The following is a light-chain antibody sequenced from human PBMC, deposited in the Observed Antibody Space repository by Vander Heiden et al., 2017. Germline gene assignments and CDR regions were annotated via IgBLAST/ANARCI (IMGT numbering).Light chain of an antibody. CDR2: GAS. V-gene: IGKV3-20*01. CDR3: QQYGSSLQYT. Sequence: IVLTQSPGTLSLSPWERATFSCRASQIVSSSSLAWYLQKPGQAPRLLINGASSRATGIPDRFSGSGSGTDFTLTISRLEPEDFAVYYCQQYGSSLQYTFGQGTKLEIK. J-gene: IGKJ2*01. CDR1: QIVSSSS.